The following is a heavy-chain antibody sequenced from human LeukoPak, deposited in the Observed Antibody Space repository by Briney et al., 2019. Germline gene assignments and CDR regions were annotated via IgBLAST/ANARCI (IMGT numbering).Heavy chain of an antibody. J-gene: IGHJ5*02. Sequence: SETLSLTCTVSGGSISSYYWSWIRQPPGKGLEWIGYIYYSGSTNYNPSLKSQVTISVDTSKNQFSLKLSSVTAADTAVYYCARDLGYSYGRHRYNWFDPWGQGTLVTVSS. D-gene: IGHD5-18*01. CDR1: GGSISSYY. CDR2: IYYSGST. CDR3: ARDLGYSYGRHRYNWFDP. V-gene: IGHV4-59*01.